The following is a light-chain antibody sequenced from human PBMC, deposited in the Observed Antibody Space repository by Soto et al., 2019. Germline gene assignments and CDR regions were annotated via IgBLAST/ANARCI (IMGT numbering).Light chain of an antibody. CDR2: AAS. J-gene: IGKJ1*01. CDR3: QQTFGTPRT. Sequence: DIQMTQSPSSLSASAGDRVTITCRASETIRGYLNWYRQKAGKAPELLLYAASTLQTGVPSRFSGAGSGTEFTLTISALQSEDFETYFCQQTFGTPRTFGQGTKVDIK. V-gene: IGKV1-39*01. CDR1: ETIRGY.